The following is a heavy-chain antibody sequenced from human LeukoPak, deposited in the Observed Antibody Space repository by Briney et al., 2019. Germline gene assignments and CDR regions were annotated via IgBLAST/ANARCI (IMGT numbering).Heavy chain of an antibody. V-gene: IGHV4-4*07. J-gene: IGHJ4*02. CDR1: GGSISSYY. CDR2: IYTSGST. D-gene: IGHD3-9*01. CDR3: ASHSDILTGYYFDY. Sequence: SETLSLTCTVSGGSISSYYWSWIRQPAGKGLEWIGRIYTSGSTNYNPSLESRVTISVDTSKNQFSLKLSSVTAADTAVYYCASHSDILTGYYFDYWGQGTLVTVSS.